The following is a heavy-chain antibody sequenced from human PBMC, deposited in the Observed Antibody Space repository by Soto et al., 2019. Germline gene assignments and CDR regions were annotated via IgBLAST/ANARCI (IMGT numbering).Heavy chain of an antibody. Sequence: RLSCASSGFAFSGYAMSWVRQAPGKGLEWVSAISGSGGSTYYADSVKGRFTISRDNSKNTLYLQMNSLRAEDTAVYYCAKAPGIAAAGTRAYWGQGTLVTVSS. J-gene: IGHJ4*02. V-gene: IGHV3-23*01. D-gene: IGHD6-13*01. CDR2: ISGSGGST. CDR1: GFAFSGYA. CDR3: AKAPGIAAAGTRAY.